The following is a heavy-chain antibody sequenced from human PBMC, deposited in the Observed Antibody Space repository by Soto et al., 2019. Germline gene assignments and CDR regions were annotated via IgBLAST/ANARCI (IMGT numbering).Heavy chain of an antibody. Sequence: QVQLVQSGAEVKKPGSSVKVSCKASGGTFSSYAISWVRQAPGQGLEWMGGIIPIYGTANYAQKFQGSVTITADESTRTAYMELSSLRSEDTAMYYCTRAPEPDNGWFYYFDYWGQGTLVTVSS. CDR3: TRAPEPDNGWFYYFDY. CDR2: IIPIYGTA. J-gene: IGHJ4*02. D-gene: IGHD6-19*01. V-gene: IGHV1-69*01. CDR1: GGTFSSYA.